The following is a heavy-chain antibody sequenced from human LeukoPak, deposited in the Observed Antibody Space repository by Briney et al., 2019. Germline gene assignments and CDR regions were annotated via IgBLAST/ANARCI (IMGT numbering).Heavy chain of an antibody. CDR1: GFTFSSYG. Sequence: PVGSLRLSCAASGFTFSSYGMHWVRQAPGKGLEWVAFIRYDGSNKYYADSVKGRFTISRDNSKNTLYLQMNSLRAEDTAVYYCAKDPQKWESYFDYWGQGTLVTVSS. CDR2: IRYDGSNK. D-gene: IGHD1-26*01. V-gene: IGHV3-30*02. CDR3: AKDPQKWESYFDY. J-gene: IGHJ4*02.